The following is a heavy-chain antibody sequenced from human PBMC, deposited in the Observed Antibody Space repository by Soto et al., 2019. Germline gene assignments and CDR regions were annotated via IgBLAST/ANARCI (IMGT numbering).Heavy chain of an antibody. V-gene: IGHV1-8*01. CDR1: GYTFTSYD. CDR3: ARRVGHDYGDYGYYYYYMDV. D-gene: IGHD4-17*01. CDR2: MNPNSGNT. J-gene: IGHJ6*03. Sequence: QVQLVQSGAEVKKPGASVKVSCKASGYTFTSYDINWVRQATGQGLEWMGWMNPNSGNTGYAQKFQGRVTMTRNTSISTAYMELSSLSSEDTAVYYCARRVGHDYGDYGYYYYYMDVWGKGTTVTVSS.